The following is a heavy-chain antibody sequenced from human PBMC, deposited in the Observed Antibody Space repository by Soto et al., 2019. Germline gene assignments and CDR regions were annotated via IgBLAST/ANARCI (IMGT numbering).Heavy chain of an antibody. CDR1: GFIFRSYG. J-gene: IGHJ4*02. Sequence: QVQVVESGGGVVQPGKSLRLSCAASGFIFRSYGMHWVRQGPGKGLEWVAVISNDGSNQYYADSVKGRFTISRDNSKNTLYLQMNSLSTEDTAMYYCAKSNFDFWGQGTLVTVSS. CDR2: ISNDGSNQ. CDR3: AKSNFDF. V-gene: IGHV3-30*18.